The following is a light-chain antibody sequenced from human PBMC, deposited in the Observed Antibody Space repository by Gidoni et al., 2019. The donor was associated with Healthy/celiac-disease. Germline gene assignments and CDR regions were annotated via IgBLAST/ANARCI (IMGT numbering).Light chain of an antibody. J-gene: IGKJ1*01. CDR3: QQYNSYSWT. Sequence: TLSASVGDRVTITCRASQSISSWLAWYQQKPGKAPKLLIYKASSLESGVPSRFSGSGSGTEFTLTISSLQPYDFATYYCQQYNSYSWTFGQGTKVEIK. CDR2: KAS. V-gene: IGKV1-5*03. CDR1: QSISSW.